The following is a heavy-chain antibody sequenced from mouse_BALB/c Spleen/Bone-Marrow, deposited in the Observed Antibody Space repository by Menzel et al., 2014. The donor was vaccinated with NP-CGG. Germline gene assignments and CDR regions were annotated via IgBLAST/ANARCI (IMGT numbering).Heavy chain of an antibody. CDR2: ISYSGNA. D-gene: IGHD1-2*01. CDR1: GDSITSSY. V-gene: IGHV3-8*02. J-gene: IGHJ2*01. Sequence: EVQLQQSGPSLVKPSQTLSLTCSVTGDSITSSYWNWIRKFPGNKLEYMGYISYSGNAYYNPSLKSRISLTRDTSKNQYYLQLNSVTTEDTATYFCARGNGYHFDHWGQGTTLTVSS. CDR3: ARGNGYHFDH.